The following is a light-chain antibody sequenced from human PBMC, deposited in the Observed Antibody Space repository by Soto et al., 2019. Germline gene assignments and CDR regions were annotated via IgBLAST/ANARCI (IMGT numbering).Light chain of an antibody. CDR3: QQYDSLPPT. V-gene: IGKV1-33*01. Sequence: DIQMTQSPSSLSAFVGDSITITCQASQDIKNYLNWYQHKPGKAPKLLIYDAFKSDTGVPSRFSGSGSGTDFTVTITNLQPEDIATYFCQQYDSLPPTFGGGTRV. CDR2: DAF. J-gene: IGKJ4*01. CDR1: QDIKNY.